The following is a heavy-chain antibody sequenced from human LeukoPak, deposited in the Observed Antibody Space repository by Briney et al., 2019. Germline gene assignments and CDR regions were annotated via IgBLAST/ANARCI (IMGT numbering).Heavy chain of an antibody. CDR3: ASWSRAAAGAFDI. CDR1: GGSISSSSYY. Sequence: SETLSLTCTVSGGSISSSSYYWGWIRQPPGKGLEWIGSIYYSGSTYYNPSLKSRVTISVDTSKNQFSLKLSSVTAADTAVYYCASWSRAAAGAFDIWGQGTMVTVSS. V-gene: IGHV4-39*07. J-gene: IGHJ3*02. CDR2: IYYSGST. D-gene: IGHD6-13*01.